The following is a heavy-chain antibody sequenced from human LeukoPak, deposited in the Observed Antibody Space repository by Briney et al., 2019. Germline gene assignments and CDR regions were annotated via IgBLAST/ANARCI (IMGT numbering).Heavy chain of an antibody. V-gene: IGHV4-61*01. CDR3: ARASGGGYYPNWFDP. CDR2: IYYSGST. D-gene: IGHD3-22*01. J-gene: IGHJ5*02. CDR1: GGSVSSGSYY. Sequence: SETLSLTCTVSGGSVSSGSYYGSWIRQPTGKGLEWIGYIYYSGSTNYNPSLKSRVTISVDTSKNQFSLKLSSVTAADTAVYYCARASGGGYYPNWFDPWGQGTLVTVSS.